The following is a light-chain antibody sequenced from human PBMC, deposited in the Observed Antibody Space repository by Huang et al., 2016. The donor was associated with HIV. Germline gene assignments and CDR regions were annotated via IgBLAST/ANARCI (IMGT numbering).Light chain of an antibody. CDR3: QQYNKWPPYT. Sequence: VMTQSPATLSVSPGERATRSCRASESILRNLAWYQQRPGQPPRLLIYGASARLPGIPDRFRGSGSGTEFSLTISSLQSEDFAVYYCQQYNKWPPYTYGQGTKLEIK. CDR1: ESILRN. CDR2: GAS. V-gene: IGKV3-15*01. J-gene: IGKJ2*01.